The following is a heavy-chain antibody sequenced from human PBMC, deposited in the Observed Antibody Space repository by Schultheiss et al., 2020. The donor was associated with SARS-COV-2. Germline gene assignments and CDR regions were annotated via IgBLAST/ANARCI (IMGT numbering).Heavy chain of an antibody. V-gene: IGHV2-5*01. CDR3: AHPIAVAGRDDAFDI. CDR1: GFSLSTSGVG. Sequence: SGPTLVKPTQTLTLTCTFSGFSLSTSGVGVGWIRQPPGKALEWLALIYWNDDKRYSPSLKSRLTISKDTSKNQVVLTMTNMDPVDTATYYCAHPIAVAGRDDAFDIWGQGTMVTVSS. D-gene: IGHD6-19*01. CDR2: IYWNDDK. J-gene: IGHJ3*02.